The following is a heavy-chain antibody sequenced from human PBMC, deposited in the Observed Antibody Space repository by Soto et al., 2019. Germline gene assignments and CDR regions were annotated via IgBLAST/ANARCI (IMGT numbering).Heavy chain of an antibody. Sequence: PGGSLRLSCAASGFTFSSHGMHWVRQAPGKGLEWVAYASYDGSNKYYADSVKGRFTISRDNSKYTLYLEMNSLRPEDTAVYYCAKRLPCSGGDCSAGHFFDYWGQGTLGTVS. CDR3: AKRLPCSGGDCSAGHFFDY. CDR1: GFTFSSHG. J-gene: IGHJ4*02. D-gene: IGHD2-21*02. V-gene: IGHV3-30*18. CDR2: ASYDGSNK.